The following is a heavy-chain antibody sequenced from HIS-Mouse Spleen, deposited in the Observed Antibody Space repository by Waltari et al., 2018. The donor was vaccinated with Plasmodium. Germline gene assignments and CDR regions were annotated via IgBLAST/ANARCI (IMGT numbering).Heavy chain of an antibody. J-gene: IGHJ4*02. CDR2: INHSGST. V-gene: IGHV4-34*01. CDR1: GGSFSGYY. D-gene: IGHD6-13*01. CDR3: ARGALSSWHEGHFDY. Sequence: QVQLQQWGAGLLKPSETLSLTCAVYGGSFSGYYWSWIRQPPGKGLEWIGEINHSGSTNYNPSLKGRVTISVDTSKNQFSLKLSSVTAADTAVYYCARGALSSWHEGHFDYWGQGTLVTVSS.